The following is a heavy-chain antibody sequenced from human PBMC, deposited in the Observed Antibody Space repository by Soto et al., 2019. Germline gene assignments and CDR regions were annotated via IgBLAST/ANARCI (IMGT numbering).Heavy chain of an antibody. Sequence: QVQLQQWGAGLLKPSETLSLTCAVYGGSFSNNYWTWFRQPPGKGLEWIGEISPSGTTKYITSLKIRGTISVDTSRKQFVLKVTSVSAADTAVYYCATSLWFGTQPEIWGPGTLVTVSS. CDR2: ISPSGTT. J-gene: IGHJ4*01. CDR3: ATSLWFGTQPEI. V-gene: IGHV4-34*01. CDR1: GGSFSNNY. D-gene: IGHD3-10*01.